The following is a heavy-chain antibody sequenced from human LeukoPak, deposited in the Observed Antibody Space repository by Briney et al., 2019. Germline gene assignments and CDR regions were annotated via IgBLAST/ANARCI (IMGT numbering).Heavy chain of an antibody. CDR2: ISGGGATS. CDR3: AKDGSSGIAAAADAFDL. Sequence: GGSLRLSCAASGFTLSTYAVSWVRQAPGKGLEWVSAISGGGATSYYADSVEGRFTISRDISKNTLYLQMNSLRAEDTAVYYCAKDGSSGIAAAADAFDLWGQGTMVTVSS. J-gene: IGHJ3*01. D-gene: IGHD6-13*01. CDR1: GFTLSTYA. V-gene: IGHV3-23*01.